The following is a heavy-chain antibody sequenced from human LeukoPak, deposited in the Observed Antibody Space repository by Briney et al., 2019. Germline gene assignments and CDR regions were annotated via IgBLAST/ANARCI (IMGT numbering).Heavy chain of an antibody. CDR1: GGSFSGYY. Sequence: RPSETLSLTCAVYGGSFSGYYWSWIRQPPGKGLEWIGEINHSGSTNYNPSLKSRVTMSVDTSKNQFSLKLSSVTAADTAVYYCASGEYDYDSSGYKDYWGQGTLVTVSS. V-gene: IGHV4-34*01. J-gene: IGHJ4*02. CDR3: ASGEYDYDSSGYKDY. D-gene: IGHD3-22*01. CDR2: INHSGST.